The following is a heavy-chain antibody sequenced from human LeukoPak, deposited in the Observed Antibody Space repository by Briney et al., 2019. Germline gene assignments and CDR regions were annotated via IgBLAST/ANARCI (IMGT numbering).Heavy chain of an antibody. CDR1: GGSISSGDYY. J-gene: IGHJ5*02. D-gene: IGHD3-3*01. CDR2: IYYSGST. V-gene: IGHV4-30-4*08. CDR3: AVNRITIFGVRKSWFDP. Sequence: PSQTLSLTCTVSGGSISSGDYYWSWIRQPPGKGLEWIGYIYYSGSTYYNPSLKSRVTISVDTSKNQFSLKLSSVTAADTAVYYCAVNRITIFGVRKSWFDPWGQGTLVTVSS.